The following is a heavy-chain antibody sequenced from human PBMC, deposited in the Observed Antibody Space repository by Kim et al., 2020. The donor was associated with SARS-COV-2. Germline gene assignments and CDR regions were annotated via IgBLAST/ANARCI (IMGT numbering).Heavy chain of an antibody. J-gene: IGHJ4*02. V-gene: IGHV4-59*01. D-gene: IGHD3-10*01. CDR3: ARQVHGSGSYYRPDLRFDY. Sequence: SETLSLTCTVSGGSISCYYWSWIRQPPGKGLEWIGYIYYSGSTNYNPSLKSRVTISVDTSKNQFSLKLSSVTAADTAVYYCARQVHGSGSYYRPDLRFDYWGQGTLVTVSS. CDR1: GGSISCYY. CDR2: IYYSGST.